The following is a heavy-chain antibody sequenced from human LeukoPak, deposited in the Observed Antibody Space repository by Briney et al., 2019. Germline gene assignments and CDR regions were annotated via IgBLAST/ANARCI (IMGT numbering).Heavy chain of an antibody. CDR2: INPNSGGT. Sequence: ASVKVSCKASGYTFTGYYMHWVRQAPGQGLEWMGWINPNSGGTNYAQKFQGRVTMTRDTSISTAYMELSRLRSDDTAVYYCASRISGSYLDWDAFDIWGQGTMVTVSS. D-gene: IGHD1-26*01. J-gene: IGHJ3*02. V-gene: IGHV1-2*02. CDR1: GYTFTGYY. CDR3: ASRISGSYLDWDAFDI.